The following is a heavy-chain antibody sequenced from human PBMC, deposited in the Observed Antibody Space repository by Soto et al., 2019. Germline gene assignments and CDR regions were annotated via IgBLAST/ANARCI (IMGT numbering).Heavy chain of an antibody. Sequence: SETLSLTCTVSGGSISSYYWSWIRQPPGKGLEWIGYIYYSGSTNYNPSLKSRVTISVDTSKNQFSLKLSSVTAADTAVYYCARVRLRYYYYYYMDVWGKGTTVTVSS. J-gene: IGHJ6*03. CDR1: GGSISSYY. CDR3: ARVRLRYYYYYYMDV. V-gene: IGHV4-59*01. CDR2: IYYSGST. D-gene: IGHD5-18*01.